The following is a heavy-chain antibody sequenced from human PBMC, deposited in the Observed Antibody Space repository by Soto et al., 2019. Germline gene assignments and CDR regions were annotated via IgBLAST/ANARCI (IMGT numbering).Heavy chain of an antibody. V-gene: IGHV3-30-3*01. CDR1: GFTFSSYG. J-gene: IGHJ4*02. Sequence: GGSLRLSCAASGFTFSSYGMHCVRQAPGKGLEWLAVISYDGSNKYYADSVKGRFTISRDNSKNTLYLQMNSLRAEDTAVYYCASKGSLVPRHLSDYSGQGTLVTVSS. D-gene: IGHD6-13*01. CDR3: ASKGSLVPRHLSDY. CDR2: ISYDGSNK.